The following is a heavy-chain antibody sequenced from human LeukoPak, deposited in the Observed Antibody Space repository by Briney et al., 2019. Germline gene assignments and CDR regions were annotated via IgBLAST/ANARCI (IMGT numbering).Heavy chain of an antibody. CDR2: IRSKAYGGTT. V-gene: IGHV3-49*03. J-gene: IGHJ4*02. CDR3: TRVGYYDSSGYPPFDY. D-gene: IGHD3-22*01. CDR1: GFTFGDYA. Sequence: GGSLRLSCTASGFTFGDYAMSWFRQAPGKGLEWVGFIRSKAYGGTTEYAASVKGRFTISRDDSKSIAYLQMNSLKTEDTAVYYCTRVGYYDSSGYPPFDYWGQGTLVTVSS.